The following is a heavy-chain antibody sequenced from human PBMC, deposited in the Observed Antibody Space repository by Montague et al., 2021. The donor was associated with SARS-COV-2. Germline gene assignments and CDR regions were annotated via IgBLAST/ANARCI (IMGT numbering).Heavy chain of an antibody. D-gene: IGHD3-10*01. CDR2: INHSGST. V-gene: IGHV4-34*01. CDR1: GGSFSGYY. Sequence: SETLSLTCAVYGGSFSGYYWSWIRQPPGKGLEWIGEINHSGSTNYNPSLKSRVTISADTSKNQFSLKLSSVTAADTAVYYCARFPDYYGSGSYPIDAFDIWGQGTMVTVSS. J-gene: IGHJ3*02. CDR3: ARFPDYYGSGSYPIDAFDI.